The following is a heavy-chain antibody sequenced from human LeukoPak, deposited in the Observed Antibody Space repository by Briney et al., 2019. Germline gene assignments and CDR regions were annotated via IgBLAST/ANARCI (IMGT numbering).Heavy chain of an antibody. V-gene: IGHV3-48*03. CDR3: ARDGAVAGTGDY. J-gene: IGHJ4*02. D-gene: IGHD6-19*01. CDR1: GFTFSSYE. Sequence: PGGSLRLSCAASGFTFSSYEMNWVRRAPGKGLEWVSYINSSGSTIYYADSVKGRFTISRDNAKNSLSLQMNSLRAEDTAVYYCARDGAVAGTGDYWGQGTLVTVSS. CDR2: INSSGSTI.